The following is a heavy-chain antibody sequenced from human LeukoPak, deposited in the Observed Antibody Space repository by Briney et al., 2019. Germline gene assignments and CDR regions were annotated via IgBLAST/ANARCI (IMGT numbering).Heavy chain of an antibody. D-gene: IGHD3-22*01. CDR3: ARGWGYVSRGINYFDP. Sequence: ASVKVSCEASGYTYTIQYIHWLRQAPGQGLEWRGWLNPNSGDTNYAQRFQGRVTMTRDICTNTAYMELSRLRSDDTAVYYCARGWGYVSRGINYFDPCGQGTLVIVSS. J-gene: IGHJ5*02. V-gene: IGHV1-2*02. CDR2: LNPNSGDT. CDR1: GYTYTIQY.